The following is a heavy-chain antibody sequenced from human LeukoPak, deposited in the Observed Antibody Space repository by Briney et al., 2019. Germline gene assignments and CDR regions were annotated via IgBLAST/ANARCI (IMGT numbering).Heavy chain of an antibody. V-gene: IGHV1-18*01. CDR2: ISAYDGNT. D-gene: IGHD3-3*01. CDR1: GYTFTSYG. CDR3: ARVPVPTANEVLRFLEWGPRYYYYMDV. Sequence: ASVKVSCKASGYTFTSYGISWVRQAPGQGLEWMGWISAYDGNTNYAQKLQGRVTMTTDTSTSTAYMELRSLRSDDTAVYYCARVPVPTANEVLRFLEWGPRYYYYMDVWGKGTTVTASS. J-gene: IGHJ6*03.